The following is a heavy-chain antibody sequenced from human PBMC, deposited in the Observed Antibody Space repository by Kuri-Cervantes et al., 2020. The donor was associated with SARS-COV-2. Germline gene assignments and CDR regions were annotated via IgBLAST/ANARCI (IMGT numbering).Heavy chain of an antibody. CDR3: SKDPYVWGSDSFDY. V-gene: IGHV3-30-3*01. J-gene: IGHJ4*02. Sequence: GGSLRLSCAASGVTFSSYAMHWVRQAPGKGLEWVAGISYDGSNKYYADSMKGRFTISRDNSKNTLYLQMNSLRAEDTAVYYCSKDPYVWGSDSFDYWGQGTLVTVSS. CDR2: ISYDGSNK. CDR1: GVTFSSYA. D-gene: IGHD3-16*01.